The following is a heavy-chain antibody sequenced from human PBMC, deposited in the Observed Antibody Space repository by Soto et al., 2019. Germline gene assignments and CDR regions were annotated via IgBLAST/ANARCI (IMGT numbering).Heavy chain of an antibody. Sequence: SVKVSCKASGGTFSSYAISWVRQAPGQGLEWMGGIIPIFGTANYAQKFQGRVTITADESTSTAYMELSSLRSEDTAVYYCARGTAAADVDAFDIWGQGTMVTVSS. J-gene: IGHJ3*02. V-gene: IGHV1-69*13. CDR2: IIPIFGTA. CDR1: GGTFSSYA. CDR3: ARGTAAADVDAFDI. D-gene: IGHD6-13*01.